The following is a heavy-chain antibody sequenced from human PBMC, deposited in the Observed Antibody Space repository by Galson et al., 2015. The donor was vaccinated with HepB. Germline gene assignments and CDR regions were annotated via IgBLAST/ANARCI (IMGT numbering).Heavy chain of an antibody. Sequence: SLRLSCAASGFTFSSDSMNWVRQAPGKGPEWVSSISSSSSFKFYAESVKGRFTISRDNAKNSLSLQMNSLRAEETALYYCARDRMTMVRGVSLYGMDVWGQGTTVTVSS. V-gene: IGHV3-21*01. D-gene: IGHD3-10*01. CDR2: ISSSSSFK. J-gene: IGHJ6*02. CDR3: ARDRMTMVRGVSLYGMDV. CDR1: GFTFSSDS.